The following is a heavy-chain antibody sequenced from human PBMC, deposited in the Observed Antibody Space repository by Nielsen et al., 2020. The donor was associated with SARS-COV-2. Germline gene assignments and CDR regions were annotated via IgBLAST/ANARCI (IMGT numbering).Heavy chain of an antibody. CDR3: ARDVRPGVTSWFEFAMDV. Sequence: SLKISCAASGFTFLDYAMYWVRQPPGKGLEWVASLTGDSGRVAYADSVKGRFTISRDNAKNSLFLQMNSLRVDDTAFYFCARDVRPGVTSWFEFAMDVWGLGIAVIV. CDR2: LTGDSGRV. J-gene: IGHJ6*02. V-gene: IGHV3-9*01. CDR1: GFTFLDYA. D-gene: IGHD2-21*02.